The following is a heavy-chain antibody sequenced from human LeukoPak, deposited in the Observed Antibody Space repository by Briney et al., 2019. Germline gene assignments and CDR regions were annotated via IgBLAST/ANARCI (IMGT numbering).Heavy chain of an antibody. CDR2: IRYDGSNK. J-gene: IGHJ6*03. D-gene: IGHD3-10*01. CDR1: GFTFSSYG. V-gene: IGHV3-30*02. Sequence: GGSLRLSCAASGFTFSSYGMHWVRQAPGKGLEWVAFIRYDGSNKYYADSVKGRFTISRDNSKNTLYLQMNSLRAEDTAVYYCAKRRHGSGSYYYYYYYMDVWGKGTTVTISS. CDR3: AKRRHGSGSYYYYYYYMDV.